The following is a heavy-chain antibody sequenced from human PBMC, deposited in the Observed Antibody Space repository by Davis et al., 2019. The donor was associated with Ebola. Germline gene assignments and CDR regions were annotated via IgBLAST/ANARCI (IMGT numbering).Heavy chain of an antibody. D-gene: IGHD4-23*01. V-gene: IGHV3-33*01. CDR3: ARETTVAVRYYYYGMDV. CDR1: GFTFSSYG. CDR2: IWYDGSNK. Sequence: GESLKISCAASGFTFSSYGMHWVRQAPGKGLEWVAVIWYDGSNKYYADSVKGRFTISRDNSKNTLYLQMNSLRAEDTAVYYCARETTVAVRYYYYGMDVWGQGTTVTVSS. J-gene: IGHJ6*02.